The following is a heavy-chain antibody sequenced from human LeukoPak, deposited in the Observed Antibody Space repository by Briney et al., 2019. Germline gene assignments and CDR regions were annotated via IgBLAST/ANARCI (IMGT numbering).Heavy chain of an antibody. CDR3: ARASHSSSWSATYYFDY. J-gene: IGHJ4*02. CDR2: IYTSGST. Sequence: SETLSLTCTVSGGSISSYYWSWIRQPPGKGLEWIGRIYTSGSTNYNPSLRSRVTMSVDTSKNQFSLKLSSVTAADTAVYYCARASHSSSWSATYYFDYWGQGTLVTVSS. D-gene: IGHD6-13*01. CDR1: GGSISSYY. V-gene: IGHV4-4*07.